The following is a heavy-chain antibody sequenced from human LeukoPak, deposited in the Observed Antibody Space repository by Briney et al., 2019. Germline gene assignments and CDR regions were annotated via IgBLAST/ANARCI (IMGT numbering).Heavy chain of an antibody. CDR1: GFTFDDYA. V-gene: IGHV3-9*01. CDR3: SKDIRRSGLPWGGFDI. CDR2: ISWNSGNI. Sequence: GGSLRLSCAAPGFTFDDYAMHWVRQAPGKGLEWVSGISWNSGNIDYADSVKGRFTISRDNAKNSLYLQMNSLRAEDTALYYWSKDIRRSGLPWGGFDIWGQGTMVTVSS. D-gene: IGHD2-21*01. J-gene: IGHJ3*02.